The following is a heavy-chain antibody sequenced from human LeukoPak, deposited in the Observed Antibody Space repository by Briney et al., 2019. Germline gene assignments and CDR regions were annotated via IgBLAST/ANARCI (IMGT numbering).Heavy chain of an antibody. CDR1: GFTFDDYA. D-gene: IGHD3-3*01. V-gene: IGHV3-9*01. J-gene: IGHJ4*02. CDR3: AKGFAQGLDY. CDR2: ISWNSGSI. Sequence: QPGRSLRLSCAASGFTFDDYAMHWVRQAPGKGLEWVSGISWNSGSIGHADSVKGRFTISRDNAKNSLYLQMNSLRAEDTALYYCAKGFAQGLDYWGQGTLVTVSS.